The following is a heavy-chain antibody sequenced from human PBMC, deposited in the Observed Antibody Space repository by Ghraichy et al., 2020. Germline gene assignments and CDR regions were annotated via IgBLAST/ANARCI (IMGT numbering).Heavy chain of an antibody. Sequence: SETLSLTCAVSGGSISSYYWSWMRQPPGKGLEWIGYIYYSGSTNYNPSLKSRVTISVDTSKNQFSLKLSSVTAAGTAVYYCARDRNLSVYAFDIWGQGTMVTVSS. D-gene: IGHD2-8*01. V-gene: IGHV4-59*01. CDR2: IYYSGST. J-gene: IGHJ3*02. CDR3: ARDRNLSVYAFDI. CDR1: GGSISSYY.